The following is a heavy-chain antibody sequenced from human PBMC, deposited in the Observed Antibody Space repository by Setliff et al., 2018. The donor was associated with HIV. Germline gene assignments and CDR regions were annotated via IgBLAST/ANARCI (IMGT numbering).Heavy chain of an antibody. CDR1: GFTFSDYY. CDR2: ISSSGSTI. CDR3: VRDFKWLNWFFDL. J-gene: IGHJ2*01. D-gene: IGHD5-12*01. Sequence: GGSLRLSCAASGFTFSDYYMSWIRQAPGKGLEWISYISSSGSTIYYADSIKGRFTISRDNAKYSLYLQMNNLRTEDTAVYYCVRDFKWLNWFFDLWGRGTLVTV. V-gene: IGHV3-11*04.